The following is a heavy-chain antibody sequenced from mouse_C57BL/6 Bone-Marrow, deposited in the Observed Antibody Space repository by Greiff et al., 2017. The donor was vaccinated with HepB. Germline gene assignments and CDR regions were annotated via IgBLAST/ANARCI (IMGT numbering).Heavy chain of an antibody. CDR2: ISSGSSTI. Sequence: DVKLVESGGGLVKPGGSLKLSCAASGFTFSDYGMHWVRQAPEKGLEWVAYISSGSSTIYYADTVKGRFTISRDKARNTLFLQMTSLWSEDTAMYYCARDSSGYLGNWGQGATLTVSS. CDR1: GFTFSDYG. D-gene: IGHD3-2*02. CDR3: ARDSSGYLGN. J-gene: IGHJ2*01. V-gene: IGHV5-17*01.